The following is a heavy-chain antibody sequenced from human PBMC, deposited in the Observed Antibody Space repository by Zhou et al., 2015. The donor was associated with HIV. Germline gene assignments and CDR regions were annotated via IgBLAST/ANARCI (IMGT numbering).Heavy chain of an antibody. CDR2: IIPIFGTA. Sequence: QVQLVQSGAEVKKPGSSVKVSCKASGGTFSSYAISWVRQAPGQGLEWMGGIIPIFGTANYAQKFQGRVTITADESTSTAYMELSSLRSEDTAVYYCARDKGLVVAATPQAFDIWGQGTMVTVSS. CDR3: ARDKGLVVAATPQAFDI. CDR1: GGTFSSYA. J-gene: IGHJ3*02. V-gene: IGHV1-69*01. D-gene: IGHD2-15*01.